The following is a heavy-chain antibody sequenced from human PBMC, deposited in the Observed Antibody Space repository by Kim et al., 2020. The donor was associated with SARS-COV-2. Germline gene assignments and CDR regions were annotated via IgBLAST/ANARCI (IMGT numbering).Heavy chain of an antibody. Sequence: SVKVSCKASGGTFSSYGISWVRQAPGQGLEWMGGIIPVFGTAYYAQIFRGRVTITADESTGIAYMELSSLRSEDTAVYYCAREHWLVRYYYYGLDVWGQGTTVTVSS. CDR3: AREHWLVRYYYYGLDV. J-gene: IGHJ6*02. CDR1: GGTFSSYG. V-gene: IGHV1-69*13. D-gene: IGHD6-19*01. CDR2: IIPVFGTA.